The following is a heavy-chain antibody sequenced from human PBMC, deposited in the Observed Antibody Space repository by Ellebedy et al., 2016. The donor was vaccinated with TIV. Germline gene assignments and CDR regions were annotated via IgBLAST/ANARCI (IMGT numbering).Heavy chain of an antibody. CDR3: AREGDRGYFQH. Sequence: GESLKISXAASGFTFSGYPLHWVRQAPGKGLDWVAVISADGNKKHYADSVEGRFTTSRDNSKNTLFLQMNSLRAEDTAVYYCAREGDRGYFQHWGQGVLVTVPS. V-gene: IGHV3-30-3*01. CDR2: ISADGNKK. CDR1: GFTFSGYP. D-gene: IGHD1-26*01. J-gene: IGHJ1*01.